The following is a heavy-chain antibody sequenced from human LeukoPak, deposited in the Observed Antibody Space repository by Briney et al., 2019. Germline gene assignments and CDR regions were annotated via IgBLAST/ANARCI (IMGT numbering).Heavy chain of an antibody. Sequence: ASVKVSCKASGYTFTGYYMHWVRQAPGQGLEWMGWINPNSGGTNYAQKFQGRVTMTRDTSISTAYMELSRLRSDDTAVYYCAREFGLGIAAAGNWFDPWGQGTLVTVSS. V-gene: IGHV1-2*02. CDR1: GYTFTGYY. CDR3: AREFGLGIAAAGNWFDP. CDR2: INPNSGGT. D-gene: IGHD6-13*01. J-gene: IGHJ5*02.